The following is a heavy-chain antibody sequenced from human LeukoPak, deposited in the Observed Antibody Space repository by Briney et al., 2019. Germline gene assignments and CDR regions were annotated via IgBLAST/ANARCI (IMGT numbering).Heavy chain of an antibody. CDR2: INSSGVDT. D-gene: IGHD1-7*01. Sequence: GASVKVSCKASGNSFSSYYMHWVRQAPGQGLEWMGIINSSGVDTNYAEKFQGRVTMTRDTSTNTVYIKLGSLRSEDTAVYYCARGLWGRNYEDWYFDLWGRGTLVTVSS. V-gene: IGHV1-46*01. CDR3: ARGLWGRNYEDWYFDL. CDR1: GNSFSSYY. J-gene: IGHJ2*01.